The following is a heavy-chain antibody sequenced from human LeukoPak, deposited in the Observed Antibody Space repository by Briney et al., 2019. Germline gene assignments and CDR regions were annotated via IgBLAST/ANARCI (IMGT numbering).Heavy chain of an antibody. J-gene: IGHJ4*02. V-gene: IGHV3-48*01. D-gene: IGHD1-26*01. Sequence: GGSLRLSCAASGCTLSSYSMNWVRQAPGKGLEWVSYISSSSSTIYYADSVRGRFTISRDNAKNSLYLQMNSLRAEDTAVYYCARDSVVGAPDFDYWGQGTLVTVSS. CDR3: ARDSVVGAPDFDY. CDR2: ISSSSSTI. CDR1: GCTLSSYS.